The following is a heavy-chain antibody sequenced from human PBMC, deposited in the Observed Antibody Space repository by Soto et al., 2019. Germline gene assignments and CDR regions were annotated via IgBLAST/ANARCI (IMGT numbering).Heavy chain of an antibody. CDR3: AGDCSGGSCYQNGDY. D-gene: IGHD2-15*01. J-gene: IGHJ4*02. CDR2: IKQDGSEK. CDR1: GFTFSSYW. Sequence: ESGGGLVQPGGSLRLSCAASGFTFSSYWMSWVRQAPGKGLEWVANIKQDGSEKYYVDSVKGRFTISRNNAENSLYLQMNSLRAEDTALYYCAGDCSGGSCYQNGDYWGQGTLVTVSS. V-gene: IGHV3-7*01.